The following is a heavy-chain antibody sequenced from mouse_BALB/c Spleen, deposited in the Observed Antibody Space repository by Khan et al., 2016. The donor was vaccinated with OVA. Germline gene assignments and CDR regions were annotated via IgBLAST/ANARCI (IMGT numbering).Heavy chain of an antibody. Sequence: EVQLQESGPGLVKPSQSLSLTCTVTGYSITSDYAWNWIRQFPGNKLEWMGYISSTGGTSYNPSLKSRLSITRDTTKNQFFLQLKSVTAEDTATYYCARSLYYSYGYALDCWGRGTLVTVSS. CDR3: ARSLYYSYGYALDC. CDR2: ISSTGGT. D-gene: IGHD2-14*01. CDR1: GYSITSDYA. V-gene: IGHV3-2*02. J-gene: IGHJ4*01.